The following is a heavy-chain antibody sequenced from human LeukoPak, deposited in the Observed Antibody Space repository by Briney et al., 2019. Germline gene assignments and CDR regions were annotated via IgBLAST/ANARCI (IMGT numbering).Heavy chain of an antibody. V-gene: IGHV4-4*07. J-gene: IGHJ4*02. CDR2: IYTSGST. Sequence: SETLSLTCSVSGGSISSYYWSWIRQPAGKGLEWIGRIYTSGSTNYNPSLKSRVTMSIDTSKNQFSLKLSSVTAADTAVYYCARGRAGTGSLDYWCQGTLVTVSS. CDR3: ARGRAGTGSLDY. CDR1: GGSISSYY. D-gene: IGHD6-19*01.